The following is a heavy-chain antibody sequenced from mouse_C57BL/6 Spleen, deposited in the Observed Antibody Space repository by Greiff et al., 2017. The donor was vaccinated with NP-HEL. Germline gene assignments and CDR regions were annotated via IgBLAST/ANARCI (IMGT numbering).Heavy chain of an antibody. D-gene: IGHD2-4*01. J-gene: IGHJ2*01. CDR3: ARDPPTYDYDASYYFDY. V-gene: IGHV3-6*01. CDR1: GYSITSGHY. CDR2: ISYDGSN. Sequence: ESGPGLVKPSQSLSLTCSVTGYSITSGHYWNWIRQFPGNKLEWMGYISYDGSNNYNPSLKNRISITRDTSKNQFFLKLNSVTTEDTATYYCARDPPTYDYDASYYFDYWGQGTTLTVSS.